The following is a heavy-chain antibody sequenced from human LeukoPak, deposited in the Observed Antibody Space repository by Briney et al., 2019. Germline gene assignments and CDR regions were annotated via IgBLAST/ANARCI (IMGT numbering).Heavy chain of an antibody. V-gene: IGHV5-51*01. J-gene: IGHJ6*02. CDR2: IYLGDSDT. CDR3: ARRDGYCSSTSCYADYYYGMDV. D-gene: IGHD2-2*01. CDR1: GYSFTSYW. Sequence: GESLKISCKGSGYSFTSYWVGWVRQMPGKGLEWMGIIYLGDSDTTYSPSFQGQVTISADKSISTAYLQWSSLKASDTAMYYCARRDGYCSSTSCYADYYYGMDVWGQGTTVTVSS.